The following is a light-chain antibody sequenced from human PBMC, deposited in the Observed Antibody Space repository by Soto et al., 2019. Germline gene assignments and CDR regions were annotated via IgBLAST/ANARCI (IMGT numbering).Light chain of an antibody. CDR3: ISSTSTGTRV. CDR2: EVN. V-gene: IGLV2-14*01. CDR1: SSDVGDYNY. J-gene: IGLJ3*02. Sequence: QSALTQPASVSGSPGQSITISCTGTSSDVGDYNYVSWYQQHPGKAPKLMIYEVNNRPSAVSNRFSGSKSGNTASLTISGLQAEDEADYYCISSTSTGTRVFGGETQLTVL.